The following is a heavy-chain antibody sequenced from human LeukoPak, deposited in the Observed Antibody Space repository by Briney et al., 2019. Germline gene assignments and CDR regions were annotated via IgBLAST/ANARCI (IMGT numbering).Heavy chain of an antibody. Sequence: PSETLSLTCAVYGGSFSGYCWSWIRQPPGKGLEWIGEINHSGRTNYNPSLKSRVTISVDMSKNHFSLRLRSVTAADTAMYYCARGTLYRGWSYYLDFWGQGSQVTVSS. V-gene: IGHV4-34*01. CDR3: ARGTLYRGWSYYLDF. J-gene: IGHJ4*02. D-gene: IGHD6-19*01. CDR2: INHSGRT. CDR1: GGSFSGYC.